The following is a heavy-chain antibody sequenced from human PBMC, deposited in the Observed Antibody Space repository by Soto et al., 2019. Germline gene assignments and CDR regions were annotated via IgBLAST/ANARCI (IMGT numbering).Heavy chain of an antibody. Sequence: QVQLVQSGAEVKKPGDSVKVACKASGYTFTSYGISGVRQAPGQGLEWMGWISAYNGNTNYAQKLQGRVTMITDTSTSTAYMELRSLRSDDTAVYYCARGLYYDFWSGYYLLYWGQGTLVTVAS. CDR1: GYTFTSYG. V-gene: IGHV1-18*01. CDR3: ARGLYYDFWSGYYLLY. D-gene: IGHD3-3*01. J-gene: IGHJ4*02. CDR2: ISAYNGNT.